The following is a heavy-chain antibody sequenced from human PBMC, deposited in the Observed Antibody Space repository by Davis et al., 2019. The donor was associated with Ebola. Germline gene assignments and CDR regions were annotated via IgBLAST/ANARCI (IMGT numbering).Heavy chain of an antibody. CDR2: MSGSAGNT. Sequence: PGGSLRLSCAASGFTLSSSGMSWVRQAPGKGLEWVSAMSGSAGNTYSADSVKGRFTISRDNSKNTLYLQLNSLRAEDTAVYYCAKRQFWTPYYFDYWGQGTLVTVSS. J-gene: IGHJ4*02. CDR1: GFTLSSSG. CDR3: AKRQFWTPYYFDY. V-gene: IGHV3-23*01. D-gene: IGHD3/OR15-3a*01.